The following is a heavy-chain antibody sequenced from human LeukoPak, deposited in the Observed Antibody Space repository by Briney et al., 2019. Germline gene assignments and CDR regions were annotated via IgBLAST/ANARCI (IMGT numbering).Heavy chain of an antibody. CDR1: GFTFSSYA. CDR2: ISGSGGST. J-gene: IGHJ4*02. CDR3: AKDYSVAGTAPYYFDY. V-gene: IGHV3-23*01. Sequence: GGSLRLSCATSGFTFSSYAMSWVRQAPGKGLEWVSAISGSGGSTYYADSMKGRFTISRDNSKNTPYLQMNSLRAEDTAVYYCAKDYSVAGTAPYYFDYWGQGTLVTVSS. D-gene: IGHD6-19*01.